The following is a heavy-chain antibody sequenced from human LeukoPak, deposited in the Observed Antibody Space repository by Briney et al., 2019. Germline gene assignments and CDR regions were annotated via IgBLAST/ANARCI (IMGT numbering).Heavy chain of an antibody. D-gene: IGHD5-18*01. V-gene: IGHV1-2*02. Sequence: ASVKVSCKASGYTFTDYYIHWVRQAPGQGLEWMGWINANSGGTIYAQKFQGRVTMARDTSISTAYMEVSRLRSDDTAVYYCARDRSAFGYRQFDNWGQGTLVTVSS. CDR2: INANSGGT. J-gene: IGHJ4*02. CDR1: GYTFTDYY. CDR3: ARDRSAFGYRQFDN.